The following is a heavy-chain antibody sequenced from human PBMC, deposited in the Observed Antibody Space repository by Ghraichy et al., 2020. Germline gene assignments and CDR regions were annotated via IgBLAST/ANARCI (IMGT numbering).Heavy chain of an antibody. D-gene: IGHD1-7*01. CDR1: GGTFSSYA. Sequence: SVKVSCKASGGTFSSYAISWVRQAPGQGLEWMGGIIPIFGTANYAQKFQGRVTITADESTSTAYMELSSLRSEDTAVYYCAIITGTTISTLADAFDIWGQGTMVTVSS. J-gene: IGHJ3*02. CDR2: IIPIFGTA. V-gene: IGHV1-69*13. CDR3: AIITGTTISTLADAFDI.